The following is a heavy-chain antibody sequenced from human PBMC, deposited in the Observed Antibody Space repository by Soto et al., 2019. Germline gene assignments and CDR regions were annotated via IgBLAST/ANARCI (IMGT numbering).Heavy chain of an antibody. CDR2: IYYSGST. D-gene: IGHD2-2*01. Sequence: SETLSLTCTVSGGSISSYYWSWIRQPPGRGLEWIGYIYYSGSTNYNPSLKSRVTISVDTSKNQFSLTLSSLTAADTAVYYCARESHRRFDCSSTSCSYYYYYGMDVWGQGTTVT. CDR1: GGSISSYY. V-gene: IGHV4-59*01. J-gene: IGHJ6*02. CDR3: ARESHRRFDCSSTSCSYYYYYGMDV.